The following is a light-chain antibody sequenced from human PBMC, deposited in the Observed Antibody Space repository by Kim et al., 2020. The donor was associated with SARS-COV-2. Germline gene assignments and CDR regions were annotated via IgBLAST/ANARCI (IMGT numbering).Light chain of an antibody. J-gene: IGKJ1*01. CDR1: QDISNY. CDR2: DGS. Sequence: AAVGDRVTITCQASQDISNYLNWYQEKPGKAPVLLIYDGSNLETGVTSRFSGSGSGTNFIFTITSLQHDDIGTYYCQHYENPPWTFGQGTKVDIK. CDR3: QHYENPPWT. V-gene: IGKV1-33*01.